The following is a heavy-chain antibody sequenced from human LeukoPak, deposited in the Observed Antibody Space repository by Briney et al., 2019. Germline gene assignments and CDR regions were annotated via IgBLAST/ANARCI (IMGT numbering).Heavy chain of an antibody. CDR2: VSGGGGST. CDR1: GFTFSPYA. J-gene: IGHJ5*02. Sequence: GGSLRLSCAASGFTFSPYAMNWVRQAPGKGLEWVSAVSGGGGSTYYADSVKGRFTISRDNSKNTLYLQMNSLRAEDTAVYYCAKDIIPRFDPWGQGTLVTVSS. D-gene: IGHD3-3*01. V-gene: IGHV3-23*01. CDR3: AKDIIPRFDP.